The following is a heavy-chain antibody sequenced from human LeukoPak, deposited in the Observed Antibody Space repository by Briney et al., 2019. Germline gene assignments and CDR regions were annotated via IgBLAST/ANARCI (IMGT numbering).Heavy chain of an antibody. Sequence: GGSLRLSCVTSGFTFGDFVMHWVRQAPGKGLECVSTISWTGDKVAYAGSVKGRFPVSRDNAKNSLFLQMNSLRTDDTALYYCIKDAPNGSIDYWGQGTLVTVSS. CDR1: GFTFGDFV. J-gene: IGHJ4*02. V-gene: IGHV3-9*01. CDR2: ISWTGDKV. CDR3: IKDAPNGSIDY. D-gene: IGHD2-8*01.